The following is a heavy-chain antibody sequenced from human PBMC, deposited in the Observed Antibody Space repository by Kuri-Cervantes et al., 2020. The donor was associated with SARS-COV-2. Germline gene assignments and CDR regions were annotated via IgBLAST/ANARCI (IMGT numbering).Heavy chain of an antibody. CDR2: FDPEDGET. V-gene: IGHV1-24*01. J-gene: IGHJ5*02. CDR1: ETTFPNYD. CDR3: ARDVGGSEDR. D-gene: IGHD3-16*01. Sequence: ASVKVSCKAPETTFPNYDINWVRQAPGKGLEWMGGFDPEDGETIYAQKFQGRVTMTEDTSTDTGYMELRSLTSDDTAVYYCARDVGGSEDRWGPGTLVTVSS.